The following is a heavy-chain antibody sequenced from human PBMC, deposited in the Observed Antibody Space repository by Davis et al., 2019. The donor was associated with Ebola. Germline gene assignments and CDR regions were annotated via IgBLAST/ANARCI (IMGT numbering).Heavy chain of an antibody. J-gene: IGHJ6*03. CDR2: FKSKTDGGTT. CDR3: TADVVPAATRGVYYYYYMDV. D-gene: IGHD2-2*01. V-gene: IGHV3-15*01. CDR1: GFTLTNAW. Sequence: AGSLTLSCAASGFTLTNAWMSWVRPAPGKGLEWVGRFKSKTDGGTTDYAAPVKGRFTISRDDSKNTLYLQMNSLKTEDSAVYYCTADVVPAATRGVYYYYYMDVWGKGTTVTVSS.